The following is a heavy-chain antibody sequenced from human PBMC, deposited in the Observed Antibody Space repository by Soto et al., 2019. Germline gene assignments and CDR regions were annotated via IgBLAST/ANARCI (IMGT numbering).Heavy chain of an antibody. CDR2: IFYSGNT. D-gene: IGHD2-2*01. Sequence: QVQLQESGPGLVKPSQTLSLTCTVSGGSISSGDYYWSWIRQPPGKGLEGIGYIFYSGNTYYNPSRKSRVTISVDTSKNQFSLKLNSVTAADTAVYYCARDPHCISTSCPYYYYGMDVWGQGTTVTVSS. V-gene: IGHV4-30-4*01. J-gene: IGHJ6*02. CDR1: GGSISSGDYY. CDR3: ARDPHCISTSCPYYYYGMDV.